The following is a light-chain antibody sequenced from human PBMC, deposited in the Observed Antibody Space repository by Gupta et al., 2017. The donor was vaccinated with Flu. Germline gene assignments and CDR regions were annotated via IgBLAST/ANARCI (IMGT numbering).Light chain of an antibody. J-gene: IGLJ2*01. CDR2: VKY. CDR3: NSRDSSGNHLV. CDR1: SLRSYF. Sequence: SSELTQDPAVSVALGQTVRITCQGDSLRSYFASWYQQKPGQAPVLVIYVKYNRPSGIPDRFSGSSSGNTASLTITGAQAEDEADYYCNSRDSSGNHLVFGGGTKLTVL. V-gene: IGLV3-19*01.